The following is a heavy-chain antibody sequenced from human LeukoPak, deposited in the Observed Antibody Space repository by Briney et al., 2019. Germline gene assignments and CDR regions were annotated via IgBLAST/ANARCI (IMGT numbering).Heavy chain of an antibody. Sequence: PSETLSLTCSVSGGSIKNYYWSWIRQPPGKGLEWLGNIYFGGTTDYNSSLKSRLTLSVDTFKNQLSLNLQSVTAADTATYYCARHRSDTGGKKGVNWFDPWGQGTLVTVSS. CDR2: IYFGGTT. V-gene: IGHV4-59*01. CDR3: ARHRSDTGGKKGVNWFDP. D-gene: IGHD4-23*01. CDR1: GGSIKNYY. J-gene: IGHJ5*02.